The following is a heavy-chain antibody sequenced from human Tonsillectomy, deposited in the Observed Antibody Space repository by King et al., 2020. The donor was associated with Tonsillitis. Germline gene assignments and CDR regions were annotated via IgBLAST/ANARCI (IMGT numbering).Heavy chain of an antibody. CDR1: GFTFSSYS. CDR3: ARDFHYADYYYYYMDV. Sequence: VQLVESGGGLVKPGGSLRLSCADSGFTFSSYSMNWVRQAPGKGLEWVAIISSSSSYIYYADSVKGRFTISRDNAKNSLYLQMNSLRAEDTAVYYCARDFHYADYYYYYMDVWGKGTTVTVSS. V-gene: IGHV3-21*01. CDR2: ISSSSSYI. D-gene: IGHD4-17*01. J-gene: IGHJ6*03.